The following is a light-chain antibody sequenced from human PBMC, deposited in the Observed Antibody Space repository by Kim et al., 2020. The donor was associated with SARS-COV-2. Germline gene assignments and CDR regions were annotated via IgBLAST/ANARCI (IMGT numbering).Light chain of an antibody. CDR1: SGHSTYI. CDR2: LEGSGSY. CDR3: ETWDDNTRV. V-gene: IGLV4-60*03. Sequence: SSVKLTCTLSSGHSTYIIAWHQQQPGKAPRYLMKLEGSGSYNKGSGVPDRFSGSSSGADRYLTISNLQSEDEADYYCETWDDNTRVFGAGTKVTVL. J-gene: IGLJ1*01.